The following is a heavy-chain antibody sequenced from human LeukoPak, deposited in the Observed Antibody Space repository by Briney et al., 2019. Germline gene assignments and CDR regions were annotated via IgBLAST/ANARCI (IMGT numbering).Heavy chain of an antibody. CDR2: IIPIFGTA. D-gene: IGHD2-2*02. V-gene: IGHV1-69*13. CDR3: ASDIVVVPAAINNAFDI. J-gene: IGHJ3*02. CDR1: GGTFSSYA. Sequence: SVKVSCKASGGTFSSYAISWVRQAPGQGLEWMGGIIPIFGTANYAQKFQGRVTITADESTSTAYMELSSLRSEDTAVYYCASDIVVVPAAINNAFDIWGQGTMVTVSS.